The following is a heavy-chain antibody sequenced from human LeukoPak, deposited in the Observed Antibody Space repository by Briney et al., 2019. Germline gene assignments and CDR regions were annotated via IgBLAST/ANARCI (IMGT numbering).Heavy chain of an antibody. CDR3: ARVGDYALKD. Sequence: NPSETLSLTCSVSGASISNHYWSWIRQPAGKGLEFIGLFYNSGSTNCNPSLKSRVTMSVDTSKNQFSLKLSSVTAADTAVYYCARVGDYALKDWGQGTLVTVSS. D-gene: IGHD3-16*01. V-gene: IGHV4-4*07. J-gene: IGHJ4*02. CDR1: GASISNHY. CDR2: FYNSGST.